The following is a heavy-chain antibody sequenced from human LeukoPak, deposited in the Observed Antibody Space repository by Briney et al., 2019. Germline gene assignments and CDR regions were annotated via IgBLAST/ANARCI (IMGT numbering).Heavy chain of an antibody. D-gene: IGHD3-10*01. CDR2: LTGSGGNT. J-gene: IGHJ6*03. V-gene: IGHV3-23*01. CDR3: VKFRGIQHYNYHMDV. Sequence: LGGSLRLSCAASGFTFSSYAMSWVRQASGKGLEWVSGLTGSGGNTYYADSVKGRFTISRDNSKSTLSLQMNSLRAEDAAVYYCVKFRGIQHYNYHMDVWGKGTTVTVSS. CDR1: GFTFSSYA.